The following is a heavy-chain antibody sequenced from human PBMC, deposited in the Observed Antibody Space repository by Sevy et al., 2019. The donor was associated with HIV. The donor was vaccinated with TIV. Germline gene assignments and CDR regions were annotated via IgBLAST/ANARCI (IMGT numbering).Heavy chain of an antibody. D-gene: IGHD2-15*01. J-gene: IGHJ6*02. CDR1: GFTFSSYS. CDR2: ISSSSSTI. CDR3: ARDRVLEGYCSGGSCYSDGAHYYYYYGMDV. Sequence: GSLRLSCAASGFTFSSYSMNWVRQAPGKGLEWVSYISSSSSTIYYADSVKGRFTISRDNAKNSLYLQMNSLRAEDTAVYYCARDRVLEGYCSGGSCYSDGAHYYYYYGMDVWGQGTTVTVSS. V-gene: IGHV3-48*01.